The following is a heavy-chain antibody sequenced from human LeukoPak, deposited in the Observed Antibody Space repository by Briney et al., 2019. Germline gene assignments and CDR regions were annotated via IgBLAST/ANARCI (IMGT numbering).Heavy chain of an antibody. J-gene: IGHJ5*02. V-gene: IGHV4-59*12. Sequence: KPSETLSLTCTVSGGSISSYYWSWIRQPPGKGLEWIGHIYYSGSTNYNPSLKSRVTISVDTSKNQFSLQLNSVTPEDTAVYYCARVSVDSNGWYANWFDPWGQGTLVTVSS. D-gene: IGHD6-19*01. CDR3: ARVSVDSNGWYANWFDP. CDR2: IYYSGST. CDR1: GGSISSYY.